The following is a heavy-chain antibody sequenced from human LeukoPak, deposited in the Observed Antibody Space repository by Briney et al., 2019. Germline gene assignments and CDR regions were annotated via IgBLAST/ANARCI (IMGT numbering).Heavy chain of an antibody. J-gene: IGHJ5*02. CDR2: IYSGGST. Sequence: GGSLRLSCAASGFTFSSYAMHWVRQAPGKGLEWVSLIYSGGSTYYADSVKGRFTISRDNSKNTLYLQMNSLRAEDTAVYYCARGMVPAATWFDPWGQGTLVTVSS. D-gene: IGHD2-2*01. CDR1: GFTFSSYA. CDR3: ARGMVPAATWFDP. V-gene: IGHV3-53*01.